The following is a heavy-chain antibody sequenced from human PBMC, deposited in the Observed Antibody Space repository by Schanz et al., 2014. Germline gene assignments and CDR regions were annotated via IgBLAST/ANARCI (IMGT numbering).Heavy chain of an antibody. CDR2: VSRSTPDI. D-gene: IGHD1-1*01. J-gene: IGHJ4*02. Sequence: DVHLLESGGGLVQPGGSLRLSCTASGFTFSSYSMNWVRQAPGKGLEWVSYVSRSTPDIYYADSVKGRFTMSRDNAKNSLYLEMNSLRAEDTALYYCARDRRNADLDYWGQGTLXTVSS. CDR1: GFTFSSYS. CDR3: ARDRRNADLDY. V-gene: IGHV3-48*01.